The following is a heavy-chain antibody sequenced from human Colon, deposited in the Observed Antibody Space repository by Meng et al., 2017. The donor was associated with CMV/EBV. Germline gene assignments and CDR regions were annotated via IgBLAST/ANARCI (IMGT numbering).Heavy chain of an antibody. CDR3: ARDPFYSNRLDP. D-gene: IGHD3-10*01. Sequence: ASVKVSCKASGYTFTGYYMHWVRQAPGQGLEWVGWISAYDGNAGNTKYAQKLQGRVTMTTDTSTSTAYMELRSLRSDDTAVYYCARDPFYSNRLDPWGQGTLVTVSS. CDR1: GYTFTGYY. V-gene: IGHV1-18*04. CDR2: ISAYDGNAGNT. J-gene: IGHJ5*02.